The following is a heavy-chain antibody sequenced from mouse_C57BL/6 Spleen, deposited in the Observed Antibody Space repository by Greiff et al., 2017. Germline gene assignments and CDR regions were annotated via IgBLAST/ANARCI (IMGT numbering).Heavy chain of an antibody. CDR2: ISSGSSTS. CDR3: ARPNYDYDYAMDY. D-gene: IGHD2-4*01. V-gene: IGHV5-17*01. CDR1: GFTFSDYG. Sequence: EVKVVESGGGLVKPGGSLKLSCAASGFTFSDYGMHWVRQAPEKGLEWVAYISSGSSTSYYADTVKGRFTISRDNAKNTLFLQMTSLRSEDTAMYYCARPNYDYDYAMDYWGQGTSVTVSS. J-gene: IGHJ4*01.